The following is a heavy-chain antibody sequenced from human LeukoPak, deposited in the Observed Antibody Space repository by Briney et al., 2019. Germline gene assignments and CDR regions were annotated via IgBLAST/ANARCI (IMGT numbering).Heavy chain of an antibody. CDR3: ARDLVVGATAHYFDY. J-gene: IGHJ4*02. Sequence: PGGSLRLTCAASGFTFSSYCMHWVRQAPGKGLEWVAVIWYDGSNKYYADSVKGRFTISRDNSKNTLYLQMNSLRAEDTAVYYCARDLVVGATAHYFDYWAREPWSPSPQ. V-gene: IGHV3-33*01. CDR2: IWYDGSNK. CDR1: GFTFSSYC. D-gene: IGHD1-26*01.